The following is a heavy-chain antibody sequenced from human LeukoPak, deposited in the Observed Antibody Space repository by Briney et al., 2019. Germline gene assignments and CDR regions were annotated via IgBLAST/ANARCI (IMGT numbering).Heavy chain of an antibody. D-gene: IGHD1-26*01. J-gene: IGHJ5*02. CDR1: EFTYG. CDR2: ISSSGSNT. V-gene: IGHV3-23*01. CDR3: ARDYGGILSP. Sequence: PGGSLRLSCAASEFTYGMNWVRQAPGKGLECVSAISSSGSNTYYADSVKGRFTISRDNSKNTLYLQMNSLRAEDTAVYYCARDYGGILSPWGQGTLVTVSS.